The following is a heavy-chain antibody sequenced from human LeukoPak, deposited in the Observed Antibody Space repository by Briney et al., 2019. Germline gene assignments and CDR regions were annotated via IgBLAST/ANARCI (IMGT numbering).Heavy chain of an antibody. CDR1: GGSISSYY. J-gene: IGHJ4*02. Sequence: SETLSLTCTISGGSISSYYWNWIRQPAGKGLEWIGRLYNTGSTNYNPSLKSRVTMSVDTSKNQFSLKLSSVTAADTAVYYCARGVWSGYHFDYWGQGTLVTVSS. CDR3: ARGVWSGYHFDY. CDR2: LYNTGST. D-gene: IGHD3-3*01. V-gene: IGHV4-4*07.